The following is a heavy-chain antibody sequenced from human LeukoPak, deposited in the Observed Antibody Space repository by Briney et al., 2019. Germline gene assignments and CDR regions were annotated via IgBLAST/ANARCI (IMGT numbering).Heavy chain of an antibody. V-gene: IGHV4-61*01. CDR3: ARGPSVSSWYLTLFDY. D-gene: IGHD6-13*01. J-gene: IGHJ4*02. CDR1: GYSIRSGYY. CDR2: IYYSGST. Sequence: SETLSLTCTVSGYSIRSGYYWGWIRQPPGKGLEWIGYIYYSGSTNYNPSLKSRVTISVDTSKNQFSLKLSSVTAADTAVYYCARGPSVSSWYLTLFDYWGQGTLVTVSS.